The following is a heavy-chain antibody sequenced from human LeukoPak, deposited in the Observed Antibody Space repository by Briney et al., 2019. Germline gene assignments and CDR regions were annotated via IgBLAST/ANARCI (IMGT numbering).Heavy chain of an antibody. CDR1: GFRLSNYW. V-gene: IGHV5-51*01. CDR3: ARHYTPHDAFDI. J-gene: IGHJ3*02. Sequence: GESLKISFKGSGFRLSNYWIGWVRPRPGEGPEWMGIIYPGDSDTRYSASFQGQVTISADKSITAAYLQWSSLKASDTAMYYCARHYTPHDAFDIWGPGTMVTVSS. CDR2: IYPGDSDT.